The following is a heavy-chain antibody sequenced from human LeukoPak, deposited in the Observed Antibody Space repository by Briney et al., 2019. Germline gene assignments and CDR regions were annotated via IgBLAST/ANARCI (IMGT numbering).Heavy chain of an antibody. Sequence: PSETLSLTCTVSGGSISSYYRSWIRQPPGKGLEWIGYISYSGSINYNPSLKSRVTISVDTSKNQFSLKLSSVTAADTAVYYCARLGPGDHAFDIWGQGTMVTVSS. CDR3: ARLGPGDHAFDI. CDR2: ISYSGSI. V-gene: IGHV4-59*08. CDR1: GGSISSYY. J-gene: IGHJ3*02. D-gene: IGHD2-21*02.